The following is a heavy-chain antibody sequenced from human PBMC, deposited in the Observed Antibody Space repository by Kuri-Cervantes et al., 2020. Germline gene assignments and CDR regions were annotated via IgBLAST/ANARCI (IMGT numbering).Heavy chain of an antibody. V-gene: IGHV3-30*01. CDR2: ISYDGSNK. D-gene: IGHD3-10*01. CDR3: ARDFRLLWFGELSAIDY. CDR1: GFTFSSYA. Sequence: GGSLRLSCAASGFTFSSYAMHWVRQAPGKGLEWVAVISYDGSNKYYADSVKGRFTISRDNSKNTPYLQMNSLRAEDTAVYYCARDFRLLWFGELSAIDYWGQGTLVTVSS. J-gene: IGHJ4*02.